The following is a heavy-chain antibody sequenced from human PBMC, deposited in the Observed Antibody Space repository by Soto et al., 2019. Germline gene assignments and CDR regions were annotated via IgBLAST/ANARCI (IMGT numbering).Heavy chain of an antibody. CDR3: TRNGYSSGSDY. Sequence: ASLTLSAAASVFTFRGSAMHWVRRASGKGLEWVGRIRSKANSYATAYAASVKGRFTISRADSKNTAYLQMNSLKTEDTAVYYCTRNGYSSGSDYWGQGTLVTVSS. CDR2: IRSKANSYAT. J-gene: IGHJ4*02. CDR1: VFTFRGSA. D-gene: IGHD6-19*01. V-gene: IGHV3-73*01.